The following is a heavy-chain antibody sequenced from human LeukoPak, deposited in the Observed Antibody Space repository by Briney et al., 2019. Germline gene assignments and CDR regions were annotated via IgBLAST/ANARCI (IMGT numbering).Heavy chain of an antibody. Sequence: PGGSLRLSCAASGFTFSSYAMSWVRQAPGKGLEWVSAISGSGGSTYYADSVKGRFTISRDNSKNTLYLQMNSLGAEDTAVYYCATWADILTGYYPYYFDYWGQGTLVTVSS. V-gene: IGHV3-23*01. CDR3: ATWADILTGYYPYYFDY. J-gene: IGHJ4*02. CDR1: GFTFSSYA. CDR2: ISGSGGST. D-gene: IGHD3-9*01.